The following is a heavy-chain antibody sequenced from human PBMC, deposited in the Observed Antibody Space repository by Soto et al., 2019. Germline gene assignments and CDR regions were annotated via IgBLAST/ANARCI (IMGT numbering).Heavy chain of an antibody. CDR1: GGPVSGDDYY. V-gene: IGHV4-30-4*01. CDR3: AQRSGFYTGIDF. J-gene: IGHJ4*02. CDR2: YYYSGTT. D-gene: IGHD3-3*01. Sequence: QVQLQESGPGLVKPSQTLSLTCTVSGGPVSGDDYYWSWIRQPPGKGLEWIGSYYYSGTTYYNPSLKSRVTISVDTSKSHFSLTMSSVTAADTAVYFCAQRSGFYTGIDFWGQGTLVTVSS.